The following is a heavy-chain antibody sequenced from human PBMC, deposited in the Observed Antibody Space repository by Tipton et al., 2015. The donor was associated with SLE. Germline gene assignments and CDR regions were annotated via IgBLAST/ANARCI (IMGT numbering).Heavy chain of an antibody. CDR1: GFNFSPYV. CDR2: ISSDGGTA. D-gene: IGHD1-7*01. V-gene: IGHV3-64*02. J-gene: IGHJ2*01. Sequence: SLRLSCAASGFNFSPYVMHWVRQASGKGLEYVAAISSDGGTAYYADSVKGRFTISRDNSRNTLYLQMDSVRPEDMAVYYCAKVGGTTYGWNFDLWGRGTQVTVSS. CDR3: AKVGGTTYGWNFDL.